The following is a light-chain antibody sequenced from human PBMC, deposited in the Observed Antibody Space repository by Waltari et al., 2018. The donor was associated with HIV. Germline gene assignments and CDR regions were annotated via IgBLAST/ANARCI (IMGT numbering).Light chain of an antibody. CDR2: SDN. V-gene: IGLV1-44*01. Sequence: QSVLTQPPSASGTPGQGVPISCSVSNSTIGRNTLNWYQQLPGTAPKLLIYSDNQRPSGVPDRFSGSKSGTSASLAISGLQSEDEAEYYCATWHDSLTVVFGGGTKLTVL. CDR1: NSTIGRNT. CDR3: ATWHDSLTVV. J-gene: IGLJ2*01.